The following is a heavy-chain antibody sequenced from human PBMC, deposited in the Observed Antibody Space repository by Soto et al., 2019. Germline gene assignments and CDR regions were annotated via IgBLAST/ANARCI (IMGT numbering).Heavy chain of an antibody. Sequence: QLLQSGGGLVQPGGSLTLYCAASGFTFGTTDMSWVRQAPGEGLEWVSTIDGSGGITYYADSVKGRFTISRDNSRNTVDLQMNSLRGDDTALYYCVKNSGWFNTWGQGALVTVSS. V-gene: IGHV3-23*01. CDR3: VKNSGWFNT. CDR1: GFTFGTTD. CDR2: IDGSGGIT. D-gene: IGHD3-10*01. J-gene: IGHJ5*02.